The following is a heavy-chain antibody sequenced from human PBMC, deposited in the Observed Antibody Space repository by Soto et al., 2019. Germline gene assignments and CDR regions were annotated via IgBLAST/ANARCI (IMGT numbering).Heavy chain of an antibody. J-gene: IGHJ6*03. CDR3: TTGSGQWYYMDV. CDR2: IKSKTDGGTT. D-gene: IGHD3-10*01. Sequence: EVQLMESGGGLVKPGGSLRLSCAASGFTFSNAWMSWVRQAPGKGLEWVGRIKSKTDGGTTDYAAPVKGRFTISRDDSKNTLYLQMNSLKTEDTAVYYCTTGSGQWYYMDVWGKGTTVTVSS. CDR1: GFTFSNAW. V-gene: IGHV3-15*01.